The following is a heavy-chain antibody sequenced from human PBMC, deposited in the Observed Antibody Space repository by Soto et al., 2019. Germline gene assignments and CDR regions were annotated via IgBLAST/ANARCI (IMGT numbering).Heavy chain of an antibody. CDR3: ARDHGMFLSYYYYGMDV. Sequence: GGSLRLSCAASGFTFSRFSKHLVRQDPGKGLAWVAVISYDGNNKHFAESVKGRFSISRDDSKNTVYLEMNNLRGDDSAVYYCARDHGMFLSYYYYGMDVWGQGTTVTVSS. CDR2: ISYDGNNK. V-gene: IGHV3-30-3*01. D-gene: IGHD3-10*02. CDR1: GFTFSRFS. J-gene: IGHJ6*02.